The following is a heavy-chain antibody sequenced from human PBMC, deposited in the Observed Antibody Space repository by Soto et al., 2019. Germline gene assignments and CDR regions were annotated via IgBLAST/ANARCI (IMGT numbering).Heavy chain of an antibody. D-gene: IGHD3-22*01. J-gene: IGHJ4*02. Sequence: LRLSGAASGFTFSSYAMHWVRQAPGKGLEWVAVISYDGSNKYYGDSVKGRFTISRDNSKNTLYLQMNSLRAEDTAVYYCAREGATYYYDSSGSYPDYWGQGTLVTVSS. V-gene: IGHV3-30-3*01. CDR1: GFTFSSYA. CDR2: ISYDGSNK. CDR3: AREGATYYYDSSGSYPDY.